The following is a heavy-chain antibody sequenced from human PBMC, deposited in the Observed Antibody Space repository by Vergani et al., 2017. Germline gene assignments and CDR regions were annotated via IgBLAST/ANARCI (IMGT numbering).Heavy chain of an antibody. D-gene: IGHD3-10*01. CDR3: ARGRFPSQYYYGSGSYDY. CDR1: GYTFTGYY. J-gene: IGHJ4*02. CDR2: INPNSGGT. Sequence: QVQLVQSGAEVKKPGASVKVSCKASGYTFTGYYMHWVRQAPGQGLEWMGWINPNSGGTNYAQKFQGRVTMTRDTSISTAYTELSRLRSDDTAVYYCARGRFPSQYYYGSGSYDYWGQGTLVTVSS. V-gene: IGHV1-2*02.